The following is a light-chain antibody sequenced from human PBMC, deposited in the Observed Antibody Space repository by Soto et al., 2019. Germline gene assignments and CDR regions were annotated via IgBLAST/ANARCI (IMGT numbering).Light chain of an antibody. Sequence: DLVMTQTPLSLSVTPGQPASISCKSSQSLLHSDGRTYFYWYLQKPGQPPQLLIYEVSNRFSGVPYRLSGSASGTDFTLKIRRVESVDVVFCYCMQSIPLLTFGQGTKREIK. J-gene: IGKJ2*01. CDR3: MQSIPLLT. CDR2: EVS. CDR1: QSLLHSDGRTY. V-gene: IGKV2D-29*01.